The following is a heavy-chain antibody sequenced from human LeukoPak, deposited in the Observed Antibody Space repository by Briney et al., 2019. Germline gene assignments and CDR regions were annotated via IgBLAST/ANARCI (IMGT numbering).Heavy chain of an antibody. CDR1: GYTFRSYG. V-gene: IGHV1-2*02. CDR3: ASVPLRAGYYTNGVCSPYFDY. Sequence: ASVKVSCKASGYTFRSYGFSWVRQAPGQGLEWMGWIDPNSGGTNYAQKFQGRVTMTRDTSISTAYMELSRLRSDDTAVYYCASVPLRAGYYTNGVCSPYFDYWGQGTLVTVSS. D-gene: IGHD2-8*01. J-gene: IGHJ4*02. CDR2: IDPNSGGT.